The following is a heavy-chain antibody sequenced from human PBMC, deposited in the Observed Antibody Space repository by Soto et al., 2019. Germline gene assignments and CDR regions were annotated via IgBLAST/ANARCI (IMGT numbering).Heavy chain of an antibody. D-gene: IGHD2-15*01. J-gene: IGHJ4*02. Sequence: PSETLSLTXTVSGGSISSYYWSWIRQPPGKGLEWIGYIYYSGSTNYNPSLKSRVTISVDTSKNQFSLKLSSVTAADTAVYYCARTPYCSGGSCYDYWGQGTLVTVSS. V-gene: IGHV4-59*01. CDR2: IYYSGST. CDR1: GGSISSYY. CDR3: ARTPYCSGGSCYDY.